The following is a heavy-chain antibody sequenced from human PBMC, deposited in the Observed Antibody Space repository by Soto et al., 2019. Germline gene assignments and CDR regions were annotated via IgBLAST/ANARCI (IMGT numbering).Heavy chain of an antibody. V-gene: IGHV4-30-2*01. CDR3: ARLGGSYAVPHFDY. CDR1: GGSISSGGYS. Sequence: TLSLTCAVSGGSISSGGYSWSWIRPPPGKGLEWIGCIYHSGSTYYNPSLKSRVTISVDRSKNQFSLKLSSVTAADTAVYYCARLGGSYAVPHFDYRGQGTLVTVSS. CDR2: IYHSGST. D-gene: IGHD1-26*01. J-gene: IGHJ4*02.